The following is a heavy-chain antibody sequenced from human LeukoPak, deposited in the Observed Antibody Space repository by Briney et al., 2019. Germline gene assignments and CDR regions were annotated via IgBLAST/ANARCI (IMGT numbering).Heavy chain of an antibody. CDR2: INHSGST. D-gene: IGHD1-26*01. Sequence: PSETLSLTCAVYGGSFSGYYWSWIRQPPGKGLEWIGEINHSGSTNYNPSLKSRVTISVDTSKNQFSLKLSSVTAADTAVYYCAKDTRYSGSYYFVFDHWGQGTLVTVSS. V-gene: IGHV4-34*01. CDR1: GGSFSGYY. J-gene: IGHJ4*02. CDR3: AKDTRYSGSYYFVFDH.